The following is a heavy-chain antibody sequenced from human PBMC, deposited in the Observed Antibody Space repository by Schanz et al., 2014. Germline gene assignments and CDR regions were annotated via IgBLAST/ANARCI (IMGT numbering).Heavy chain of an antibody. V-gene: IGHV3-53*01. CDR2: IYSGGST. CDR3: AKCIGWYGRCAFDI. D-gene: IGHD6-19*01. CDR1: GFTVSSNY. Sequence: LMESGGGVVRPGRSVRLSCAASGFTVSSNYMSWVRQAPGKGLEWVAVIYSGGSTFYTDSVKGRFTISRDNSKNTLYLQMNSLIAEDTAVYYCAKCIGWYGRCAFDIWGQGTMVTVSS. J-gene: IGHJ3*02.